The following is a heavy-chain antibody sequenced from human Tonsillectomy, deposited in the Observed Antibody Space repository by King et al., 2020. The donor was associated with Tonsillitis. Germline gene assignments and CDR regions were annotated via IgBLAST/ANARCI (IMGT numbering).Heavy chain of an antibody. CDR1: GGSISSSSYH. V-gene: IGHV4-39*02. CDR2: IFHTGST. Sequence: QLQESGPGLVKPAETLSLTCTVSGGSISSSSYHWGWIRQPPGKGLEWIGSIFHTGSTYYNPSLKSRVTISVDTSKNHFSLKLSSVTAADTAVYYCARLHYYDSSRYWYYFDYWGQGTLVTVSS. D-gene: IGHD3-22*01. J-gene: IGHJ4*02. CDR3: ARLHYYDSSRYWYYFDY.